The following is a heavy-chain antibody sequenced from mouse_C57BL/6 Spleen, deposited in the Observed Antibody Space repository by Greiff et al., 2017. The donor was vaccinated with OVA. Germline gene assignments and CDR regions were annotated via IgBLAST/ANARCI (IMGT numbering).Heavy chain of an antibody. Sequence: QVQLQQSGAELAKPGASVKLSCTASGYTFTSYWMHWVKQRPGQGLEWIGYINPSSGYTKYNQKFKDKATLTADKSSSAAYMQLSSLTYEDSAVYYCARRISSWYFDVWGTGTTVTVSS. CDR3: ARRISSWYFDV. V-gene: IGHV1-7*01. J-gene: IGHJ1*03. CDR1: GYTFTSYW. D-gene: IGHD1-1*01. CDR2: INPSSGYT.